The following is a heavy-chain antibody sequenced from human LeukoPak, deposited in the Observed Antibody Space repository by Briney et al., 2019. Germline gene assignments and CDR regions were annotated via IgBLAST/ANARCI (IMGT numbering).Heavy chain of an antibody. J-gene: IGHJ3*02. D-gene: IGHD3-22*01. CDR3: AKGLLYYYDSSGYSDAFDI. V-gene: IGHV3-23*01. Sequence: QPGGSLRLSCAASGFTFSSYGMSWVRQAPGKGLEWVSAISGSGGSTYYADSVKGRFTISRDNSKNTLYLQMNSLRAEDTAVYYCAKGLLYYYDSSGYSDAFDIWGQGTMVTVSS. CDR2: ISGSGGST. CDR1: GFTFSSYG.